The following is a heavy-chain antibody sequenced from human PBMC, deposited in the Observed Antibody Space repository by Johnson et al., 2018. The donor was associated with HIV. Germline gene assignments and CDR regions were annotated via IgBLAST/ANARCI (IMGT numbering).Heavy chain of an antibody. CDR2: TSYDGNNK. CDR3: AREVRAYSSGPDACDL. J-gene: IGHJ3*01. Sequence: QVQLVESGGGVVQPGKSLRLSCAASRFTLSNYAMHWVRQAPGKGLEWVAVTSYDGNNKYYVDSVKGRFTLSSDNSKNTLYLQMNSLRPEDTAVYYCAREVRAYSSGPDACDLWGQGTMVSVSS. CDR1: RFTLSNYA. V-gene: IGHV3-30*04. D-gene: IGHD6-25*01.